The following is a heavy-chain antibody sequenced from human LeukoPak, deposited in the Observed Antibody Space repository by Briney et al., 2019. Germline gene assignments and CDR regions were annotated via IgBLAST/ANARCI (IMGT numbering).Heavy chain of an antibody. V-gene: IGHV3-48*01. Sequence: GGSLRLSCAASGLTLSNYNMNWVRQAPGKGPEWISYISVGSDATYYADAVRGRFTISRDNARNSLYLQMNSLRAEDTAVYYCARSHPLYGEGAFDIWGQGTMVTVSS. CDR3: ARSHPLYGEGAFDI. CDR1: GLTLSNYN. CDR2: ISVGSDAT. D-gene: IGHD4-17*01. J-gene: IGHJ3*02.